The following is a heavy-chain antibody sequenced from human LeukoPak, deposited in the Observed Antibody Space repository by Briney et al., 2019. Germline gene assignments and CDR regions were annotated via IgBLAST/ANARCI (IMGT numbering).Heavy chain of an antibody. CDR1: HDSISGGGYY. Sequence: SETLSLTCTVSHDSISGGGYYWNWMRQPAGKELEWIGRIFARGNTLYSPSLKSRVILSLDKSANQFSLNLSSVTAADTAVYYCARFSPRAMGNYLDFWGQGTLVTVSS. D-gene: IGHD7-27*01. CDR2: IFARGNT. V-gene: IGHV4-61*02. J-gene: IGHJ4*02. CDR3: ARFSPRAMGNYLDF.